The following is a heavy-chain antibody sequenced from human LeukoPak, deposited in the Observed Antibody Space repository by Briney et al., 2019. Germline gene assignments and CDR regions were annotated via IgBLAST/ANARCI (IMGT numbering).Heavy chain of an antibody. D-gene: IGHD6-6*01. CDR3: AKDRGIAARYDY. J-gene: IGHJ4*02. CDR2: INPSGGST. Sequence: GAPVKVSCKASGYTFSSYYIHWVRQAPGQGLEWVGLINPSGGSTTYAQKFQGRVNMTRDMSTSTVYMELSSLRSEDTAIYFCAKDRGIAARYDYWGQGTLVTVSS. V-gene: IGHV1-46*01. CDR1: GYTFSSYY.